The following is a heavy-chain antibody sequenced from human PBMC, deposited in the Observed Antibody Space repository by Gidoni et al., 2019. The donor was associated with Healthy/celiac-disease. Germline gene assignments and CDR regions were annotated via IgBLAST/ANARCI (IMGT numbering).Heavy chain of an antibody. CDR3: TKLTAYMDV. CDR2: SRSKANSYAT. V-gene: IGHV3-73*02. Sequence: EVPLVESGGGLVQPGGSLKLSCAASGFTFSGSALHWVRQASGKGLEWVGRSRSKANSYATAYAASVKGRFTISRDDSKNTAYLQMNSLKTEDTAVYYCTKLTAYMDVWGKGTTVTVSS. D-gene: IGHD5-18*01. CDR1: GFTFSGSA. J-gene: IGHJ6*03.